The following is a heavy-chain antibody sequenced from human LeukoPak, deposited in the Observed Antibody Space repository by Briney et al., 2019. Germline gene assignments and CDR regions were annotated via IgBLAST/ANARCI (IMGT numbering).Heavy chain of an antibody. D-gene: IGHD3-22*01. CDR1: VVSISIGYYY. J-gene: IGHJ5*02. CDR2: MYSSGST. Sequence: SETLSLTCTVSVVSISIGYYYWSWIRQPPGKGLEWIGYMYSSGSTYYNPSLKSRATISVDTSKNQFSLKLSSVTAADTAVYYCARPYYYDSRIDPWGQGTLVTVSS. V-gene: IGHV4-30-4*01. CDR3: ARPYYYDSRIDP.